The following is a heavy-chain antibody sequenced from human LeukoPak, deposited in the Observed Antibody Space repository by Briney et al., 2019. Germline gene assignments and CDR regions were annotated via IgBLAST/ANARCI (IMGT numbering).Heavy chain of an antibody. CDR3: AREAVMPVAPVKIGTSDRPLYEYYGLDV. CDR2: IYGDDET. Sequence: HPGGSLRLSCAASGFAITTNYMNWVRQATGKGLEWVSVIYGDDETNYADSVKGRFTISRDNSKNTLYLQMNSLRADDTAVYYCAREAVMPVAPVKIGTSDRPLYEYYGLDVWGQGTTVTVS. D-gene: IGHD1/OR15-1a*01. V-gene: IGHV3-53*01. J-gene: IGHJ6*02. CDR1: GFAITTNY.